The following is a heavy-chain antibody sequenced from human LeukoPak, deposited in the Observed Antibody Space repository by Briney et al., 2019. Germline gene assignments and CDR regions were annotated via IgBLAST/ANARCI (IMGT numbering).Heavy chain of an antibody. CDR1: GFTFSSYL. D-gene: IGHD3-10*01. V-gene: IGHV3-74*01. CDR2: ISSDGVST. J-gene: IGHJ4*02. CDR3: ASETYYYGSGSSYKDQF. Sequence: PGGSLRLSCAASGFTFSSYLMHWARQAPGKGLVWVSRISSDGVSTTYADSVKGRFSISRDNAKNTLYLQMNSLRAEDTAVYYCASETYYYGSGSSYKDQFGGQGTLVTVSS.